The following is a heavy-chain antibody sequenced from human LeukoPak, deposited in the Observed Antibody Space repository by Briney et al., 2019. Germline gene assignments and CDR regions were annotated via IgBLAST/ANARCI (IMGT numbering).Heavy chain of an antibody. Sequence: SETLSLTCTVSGDSISSDYYYWSWIRQPAGKGLEWIGSVLHSGSSHYNPSLKSRVAMAIDTSKNQVSLNLRSVTAADSAIYYCARDFFKYGSGSFHDYWGQGILVTVSS. CDR1: GDSISSDYYY. CDR3: ARDFFKYGSGSFHDY. CDR2: VLHSGSS. D-gene: IGHD3-10*01. V-gene: IGHV4-38-2*02. J-gene: IGHJ4*02.